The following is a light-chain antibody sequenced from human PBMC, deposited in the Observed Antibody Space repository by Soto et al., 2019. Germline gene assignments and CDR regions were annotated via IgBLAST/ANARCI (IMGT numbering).Light chain of an antibody. CDR2: AAS. J-gene: IGKJ4*01. Sequence: DIQMPQPPSSLSASVGDRVTITCRASQSISSYLNWYQQKPGKAPKLLIYAASSLQSGVPSRFSGSGSGTDFTLTISSLQPEDFATDYCQQSYSTPLTFGGGTKVEIK. V-gene: IGKV1-39*01. CDR3: QQSYSTPLT. CDR1: QSISSY.